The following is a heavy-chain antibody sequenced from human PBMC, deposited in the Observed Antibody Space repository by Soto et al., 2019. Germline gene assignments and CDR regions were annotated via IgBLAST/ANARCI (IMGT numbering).Heavy chain of an antibody. J-gene: IGHJ6*02. CDR1: GGSISSYY. V-gene: IGHV4-59*01. D-gene: IGHD3-16*02. Sequence: ETLSLTCTVSGGSISSYYWSWIRQPPGKGLEWIGYIYYSGSTNYNPSLKSRVTISVDTSKNQFSLKLSSVTAADTAVYYCARGSDYVWGSYRYHYYYGMDVWGQGTTVTVSS. CDR2: IYYSGST. CDR3: ARGSDYVWGSYRYHYYYGMDV.